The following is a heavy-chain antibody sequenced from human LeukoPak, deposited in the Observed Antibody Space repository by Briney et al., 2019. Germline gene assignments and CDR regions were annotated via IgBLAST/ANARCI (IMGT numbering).Heavy chain of an antibody. V-gene: IGHV1-2*02. CDR1: GYTFTGYY. D-gene: IGHD2-2*01. J-gene: IGHJ4*02. CDR2: INPNSGGT. Sequence: ASVKVSCKASGYTFTGYYMHWVRQAPGQGLEWMGWINPNSGGTNYAQKFQGRVTMTRDTSISTAYMELSRLRSDDTAVYYCARGWYRSGIVVVPAATDWGQGTLVTVSS. CDR3: ARGWYRSGIVVVPAATD.